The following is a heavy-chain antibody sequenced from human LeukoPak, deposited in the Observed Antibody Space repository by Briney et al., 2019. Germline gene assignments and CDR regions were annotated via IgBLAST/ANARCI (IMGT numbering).Heavy chain of an antibody. D-gene: IGHD3-10*01. CDR2: IRYGGSI. Sequence: SQTLSLTCTVSGASIGSDGYLWSWIRQHPGKGLEWIGHIRYGGSIHYRPSLKSRVIISLDTSKNHFSLKVNSVTAADTAVYYCASVYHGSGTYYNLKFDYWGQGTQVIVSS. J-gene: IGHJ4*02. CDR3: ASVYHGSGTYYNLKFDY. V-gene: IGHV4-31*03. CDR1: GASIGSDGYL.